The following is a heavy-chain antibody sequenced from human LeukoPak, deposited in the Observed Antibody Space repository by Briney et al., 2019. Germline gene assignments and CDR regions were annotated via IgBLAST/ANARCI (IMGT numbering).Heavy chain of an antibody. Sequence: ASVNVSCKASGGTFSSYAISWLRQAPGQGGEWMGRIIPILGIANHAQKFQGRVTITADKSTSTAYMELSSLRSEDTAVYYCASSVYYCDSSGYYYSLINWGQGTLVTVSS. CDR1: GGTFSSYA. CDR2: IIPILGIA. D-gene: IGHD3-22*01. V-gene: IGHV1-69*04. CDR3: ASSVYYCDSSGYYYSLIN. J-gene: IGHJ4*02.